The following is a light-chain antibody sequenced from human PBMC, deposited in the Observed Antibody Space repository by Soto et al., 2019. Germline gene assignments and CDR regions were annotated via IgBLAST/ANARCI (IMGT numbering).Light chain of an antibody. CDR1: QSISSY. V-gene: IGKV1-39*01. Sequence: IQMTQSPSSLSASVGDRVTVTVRASQSISSYLNWYQQKPGKAPKLLIYAASSLQSGVPSRFSGSGSGTDFTLTINSLQPEDFATYYCQQSYSAPRTFGQRTKVDI. J-gene: IGKJ1*01. CDR3: QQSYSAPRT. CDR2: AAS.